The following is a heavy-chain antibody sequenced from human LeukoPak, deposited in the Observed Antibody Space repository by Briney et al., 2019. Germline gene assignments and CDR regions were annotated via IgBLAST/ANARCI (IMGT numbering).Heavy chain of an antibody. D-gene: IGHD3-10*01. V-gene: IGHV6-1*01. CDR3: ARDSARGYGSGSRVDY. Sequence: SQTLSLTCAISGDSVSSTSAAWNWIRQSPSGGLVWLGRTYYRSKWSNDYAISVRSRITINRDTSKNQFALQLNSVTPEDTAVYYCARDSARGYGSGSRVDYWGQGTLVTVSS. J-gene: IGHJ4*02. CDR2: TYYRSKWSN. CDR1: GDSVSSTSAA.